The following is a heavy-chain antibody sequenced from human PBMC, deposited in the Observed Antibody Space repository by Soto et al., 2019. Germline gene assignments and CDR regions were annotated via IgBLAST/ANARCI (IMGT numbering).Heavy chain of an antibody. CDR2: IYHSGST. V-gene: IGHV4-4*02. D-gene: IGHD3-10*01. CDR1: GGSIISSHW. J-gene: IGHJ6*02. CDR3: ARLSGGYGMDV. Sequence: KPSETLSLTCAVSGGSIISSHWWNWVRQPPGKGLEWVRQIYHSGSTNYNPSLKSRVTISVDTSKNHLSLEVTSVTAADTASYDCARLSGGYGMDVWGQGTTVTVSS.